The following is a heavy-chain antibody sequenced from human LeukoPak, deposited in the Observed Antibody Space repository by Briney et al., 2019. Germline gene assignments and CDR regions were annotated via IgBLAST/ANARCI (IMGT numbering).Heavy chain of an antibody. CDR2: VYYSGNA. CDR1: GGFISSSNYH. D-gene: IGHD6-19*01. J-gene: IGHJ4*02. Sequence: SETLSLTCTVSGGFISSSNYHWGWIRQPPGKGLEWIGNVYYSGNAYYNPSLKSRLTISVDTSKNQFSLWLNSVTAADTAVYYCARQKSLLYSSGWYQGFDYWGQGTLVTVSS. V-gene: IGHV4-39*01. CDR3: ARQKSLLYSSGWYQGFDY.